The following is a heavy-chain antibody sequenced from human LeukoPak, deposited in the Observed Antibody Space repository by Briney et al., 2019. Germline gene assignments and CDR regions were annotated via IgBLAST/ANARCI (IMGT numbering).Heavy chain of an antibody. J-gene: IGHJ6*03. V-gene: IGHV4-39*07. CDR2: IYYSGNT. D-gene: IGHD3-9*01. CDR3: ARGSVDKCYYYYYYMDV. Sequence: SETLSLTCTVSGVSISSSNSYWGWIRQHPGTGLEWIGSIYYSGNTYYNASLKSRVTISVDTSKNQFSLKLSSVTAADTAVYYCARGSVDKCYYYYYYMDVWGKGTTVTVSS. CDR1: GVSISSSNSY.